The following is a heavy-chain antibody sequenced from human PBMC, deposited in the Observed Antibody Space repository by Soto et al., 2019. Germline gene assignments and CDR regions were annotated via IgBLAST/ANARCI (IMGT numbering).Heavy chain of an antibody. J-gene: IGHJ3*02. CDR1: GGSVSSGSYY. CDR2: IYYSGST. D-gene: IGHD3-16*02. Sequence: SETLSLTCTVSGGSVSSGSYYWSWIRQPPGKGLEWIGYIYYSGSTNYNPSLKSRVTISVDTSKNQFSLKLSSVTAADTAVYYCAGGEITFGGVIVSDAFDIWGQGTMVTVSS. CDR3: AGGEITFGGVIVSDAFDI. V-gene: IGHV4-61*01.